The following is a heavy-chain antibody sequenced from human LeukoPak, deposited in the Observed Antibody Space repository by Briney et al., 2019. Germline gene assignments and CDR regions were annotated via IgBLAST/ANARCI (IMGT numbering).Heavy chain of an antibody. D-gene: IGHD5-12*01. V-gene: IGHV3-23*01. J-gene: IGHJ5*02. CDR3: AKGWLDWFDP. Sequence: GGSLRLSCAASGFTFNSYAMTWVRQAPGKGLEWVSAITASGINTYYADSVKGRFTISRDNPKNTLYLQMNSLRAEDTAIYYCAKGWLDWFDPWGQGTLVTVSS. CDR1: GFTFNSYA. CDR2: ITASGINT.